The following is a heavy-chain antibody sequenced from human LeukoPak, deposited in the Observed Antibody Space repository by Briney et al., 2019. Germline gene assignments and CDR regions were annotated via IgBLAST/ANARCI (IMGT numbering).Heavy chain of an antibody. D-gene: IGHD6-13*01. CDR2: INHRGST. V-gene: IGHV4-34*01. CDR3: ARGVYGSSWGWFDP. J-gene: IGHJ5*02. CDR1: GGSFSGYY. Sequence: SXXLSLTCAVYGGSFSGYYWSWIRQPPGKGLEWIGEINHRGSTNYNPSLKSRVTISVDTSKNQFSLKLSSVTAADTAVYYCARGVYGSSWGWFDPWGQGTLVTVSS.